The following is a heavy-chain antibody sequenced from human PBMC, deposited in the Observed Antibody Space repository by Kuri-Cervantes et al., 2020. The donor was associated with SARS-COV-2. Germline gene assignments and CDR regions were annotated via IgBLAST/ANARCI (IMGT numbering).Heavy chain of an antibody. D-gene: IGHD2-21*01. V-gene: IGHV3-21*01. CDR1: GFTFSAYT. CDR2: ITRSSVYI. CDR3: ARGHIVDARDY. J-gene: IGHJ4*02. Sequence: GESLKISCVASGFTFSAYTLNWVRQAPGKGLEWVSSITRSSVYISYADSLKGRFTISRDNAKNSLYLQMNSLRAEDTAAYYCARGHIVDARDYWGQGTLVTVSS.